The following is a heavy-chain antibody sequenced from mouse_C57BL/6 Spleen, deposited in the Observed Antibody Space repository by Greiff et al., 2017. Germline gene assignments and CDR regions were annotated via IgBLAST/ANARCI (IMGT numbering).Heavy chain of an antibody. Sequence: QVQLQQSGPELVKPGASVKISCKASGYAFSSSWMNWVKQRPGKGLEWIGRIYPGDGDTNYNGKFKGKATLTADKSSSTAYMQLSSLTSEDSAVYFCAREGYGSSYDWFAYWGQGTLVTVSA. CDR3: AREGYGSSYDWFAY. J-gene: IGHJ3*01. CDR2: IYPGDGDT. V-gene: IGHV1-82*01. D-gene: IGHD1-1*01. CDR1: GYAFSSSW.